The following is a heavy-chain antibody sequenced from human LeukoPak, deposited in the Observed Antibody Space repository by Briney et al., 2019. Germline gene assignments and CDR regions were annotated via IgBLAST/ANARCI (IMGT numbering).Heavy chain of an antibody. V-gene: IGHV4-30-2*05. CDR3: ARETALNFLLDY. CDR2: IYHSGSGST. D-gene: IGHD2/OR15-2a*01. J-gene: IGHJ4*02. Sequence: SETLSLTCTVSGGSISSGGHSWSWIRQPPGKGLEWIGYIYHSGSGSTYYNPSLKSRVTISVDTSKNQFSLKLSSVTAADTAVYYCARETALNFLLDYWGQGTLVTVSS. CDR1: GGSISSGGHS.